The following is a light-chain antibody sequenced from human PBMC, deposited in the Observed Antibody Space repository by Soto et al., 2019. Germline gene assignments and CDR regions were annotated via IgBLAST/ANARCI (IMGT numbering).Light chain of an antibody. J-gene: IGKJ1*01. Sequence: EIQMTLSPSTLSASVGDRVTITCRASQSISSWLAWYQQKPGKAPKLLIYKASSLESGVPSRFSGSGSGTEFTLTISSLQPDEFATYYCQQYNSYSSWTFGQGTKADIK. CDR2: KAS. CDR1: QSISSW. V-gene: IGKV1-5*03. CDR3: QQYNSYSSWT.